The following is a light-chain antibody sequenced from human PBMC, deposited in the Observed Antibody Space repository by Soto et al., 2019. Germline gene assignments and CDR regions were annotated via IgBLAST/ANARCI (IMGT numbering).Light chain of an antibody. Sequence: SHHIPTLLACYQKKXAKLTGLLIYAAYXLQSGVQSRFSGSGSGTDFTLTISCLHSEDCATYYCQQYLSVPRTVAQGAKVE. CDR1: HHIPTL. J-gene: IGKJ1*01. CDR2: AAY. V-gene: IGKV1D-8*01. CDR3: QQYLSVPRT.